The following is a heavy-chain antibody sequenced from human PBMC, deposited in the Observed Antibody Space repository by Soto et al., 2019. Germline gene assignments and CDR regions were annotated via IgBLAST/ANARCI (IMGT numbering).Heavy chain of an antibody. J-gene: IGHJ4*02. Sequence: GASVKVSCKASGYTFTSYDISWVRQAPGQGLEWMGWISAYNGDTKYAQKVQDRVTLTTDTPTSTAYMDLRSLTTDDTAVYYCARASSGPDYWGQGTLVTVSS. V-gene: IGHV1-18*01. CDR2: ISAYNGDT. D-gene: IGHD6-19*01. CDR1: GYTFTSYD. CDR3: ARASSGPDY.